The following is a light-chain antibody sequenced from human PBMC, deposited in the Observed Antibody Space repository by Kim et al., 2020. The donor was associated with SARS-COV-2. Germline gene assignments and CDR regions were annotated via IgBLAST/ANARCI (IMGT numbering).Light chain of an antibody. CDR2: QHT. J-gene: IGLJ3*02. Sequence: SYELTQPPSVSVSPGQTVTITCSGSNLGDKYAYWYQKKAGQSPVLVIYQHTKRPSGISQRFSGSSSGNTATLTISRAQTMDEADYYCQAWDNNAAVFGGGNQLTV. V-gene: IGLV3-1*01. CDR3: QAWDNNAAV. CDR1: NLGDKY.